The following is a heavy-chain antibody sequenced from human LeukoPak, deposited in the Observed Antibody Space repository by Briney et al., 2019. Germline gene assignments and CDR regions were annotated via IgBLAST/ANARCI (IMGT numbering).Heavy chain of an antibody. V-gene: IGHV1-69*04. Sequence: SVKVSCKASGGTFSSYAISWVRQAPGQGLEWMGRIFPILGIANYAQKFQGRVTITADKSTSTAYMELSSLRSEDTAVYYCAIHSRDGYNVDYWGQGTLVTVSS. J-gene: IGHJ4*02. CDR1: GGTFSSYA. CDR3: AIHSRDGYNVDY. CDR2: IFPILGIA. D-gene: IGHD5-24*01.